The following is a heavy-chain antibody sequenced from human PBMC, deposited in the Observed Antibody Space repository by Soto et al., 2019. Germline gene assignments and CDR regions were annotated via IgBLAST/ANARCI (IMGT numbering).Heavy chain of an antibody. D-gene: IGHD1-26*01. CDR2: IYWDDSK. CDR1: GFSLTTDRVG. CDR3: AHAYGGRSLY. V-gene: IGHV2-5*02. Sequence: QITLKESGPTLVKPTQTLTLTCTFSGFSLTTDRVGVGWIRQPPGEALEWLAVIYWDDSKTYRPSLESRLTITKATSKNPVALTMTHMDSLDTATYYCAHAYGGRSLYWGQGTLVTVSS. J-gene: IGHJ4*02.